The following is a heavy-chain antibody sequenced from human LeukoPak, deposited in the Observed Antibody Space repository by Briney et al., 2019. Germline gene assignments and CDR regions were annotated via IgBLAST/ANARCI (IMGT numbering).Heavy chain of an antibody. Sequence: ASVKVSCKASGYTFTSYAMHWVRQAPGQRLEWMGWINAGNGNTKYSQKFQGRVTITRDTSASTAYMELSSLRSEDTAVYYCARDGGGIVVVPALYWGQGTLDTVSS. CDR3: ARDGGGIVVVPALY. D-gene: IGHD2-2*01. V-gene: IGHV1-3*01. J-gene: IGHJ4*02. CDR1: GYTFTSYA. CDR2: INAGNGNT.